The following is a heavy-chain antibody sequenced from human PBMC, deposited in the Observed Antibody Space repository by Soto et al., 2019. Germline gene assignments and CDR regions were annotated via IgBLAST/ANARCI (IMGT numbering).Heavy chain of an antibody. V-gene: IGHV3-23*01. CDR1: GFTFSSYA. D-gene: IGHD3-9*01. Sequence: GGSLRLSCAASGFTFSSYAMSWVRQAPGKGLEWVSAISGSGGSTYYADSVKGRFTISRDNSKNTLYLQMNSLRAEDTAVYYCAKRSLSPESRAYYDILTAPYDYWGQGTLVTVSS. CDR2: ISGSGGST. J-gene: IGHJ4*02. CDR3: AKRSLSPESRAYYDILTAPYDY.